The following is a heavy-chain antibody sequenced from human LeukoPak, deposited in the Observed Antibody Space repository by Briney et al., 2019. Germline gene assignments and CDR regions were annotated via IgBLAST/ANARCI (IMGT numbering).Heavy chain of an antibody. Sequence: PGESLRLSCAASGFTFDDYAMHWVRQAPGKGLEWVSLISGDGGSTYYADSVKGRFTISRDNSKNSLYLQMNSLRTEDTALYYCAKDDCSGGSCYGNALDIWGQGTMVTVSP. J-gene: IGHJ3*02. D-gene: IGHD2-15*01. V-gene: IGHV3-43*02. CDR1: GFTFDDYA. CDR2: ISGDGGST. CDR3: AKDDCSGGSCYGNALDI.